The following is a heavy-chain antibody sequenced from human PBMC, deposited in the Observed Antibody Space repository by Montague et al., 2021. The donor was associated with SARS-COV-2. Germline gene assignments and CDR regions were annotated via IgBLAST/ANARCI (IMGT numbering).Heavy chain of an antibody. V-gene: IGHV4-39*01. CDR2: IYYSGST. D-gene: IGHD2-2*01. J-gene: IGHJ4*02. CDR3: DRHPLGYCSSTCCYDG. Sequence: SETLSLTCTVSGGSISSSSYYWGWIRQPPGKGLEWIGSIYYSGSTYYSLSLKSRVTISVDTSKNQFSLKLSSVTAADTSVYYCDRHPLGYCSSTCCYDGWGQGTLVTVSS. CDR1: GGSISSSSYY.